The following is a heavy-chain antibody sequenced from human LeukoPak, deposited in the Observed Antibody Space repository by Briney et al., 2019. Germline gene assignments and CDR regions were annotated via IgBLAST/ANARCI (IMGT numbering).Heavy chain of an antibody. V-gene: IGHV3-7*01. D-gene: IGHD3-3*01. J-gene: IGHJ5*02. Sequence: PGGSLRLSCAASGFTFSRYWMSWVRQAPGKGLEWVAHIKKDGSEKYYVDSVKGRFTISRDNAKNSLYLQMNSLRAEDTAVYYCAREIMAYYDFWSGYYTLDNWFDPWGQGTLVTVSS. CDR1: GFTFSRYW. CDR2: IKKDGSEK. CDR3: AREIMAYYDFWSGYYTLDNWFDP.